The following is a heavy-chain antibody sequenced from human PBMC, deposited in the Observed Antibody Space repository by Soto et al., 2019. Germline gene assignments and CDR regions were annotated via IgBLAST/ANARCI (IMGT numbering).Heavy chain of an antibody. CDR2: ISYSGDRQ. J-gene: IGHJ5*01. Sequence: GGSLRLSCVASGFTFADYAMHWVRRIPCKGLEWVAVISYSGDRQYYAESVKGRFTISRDNSKKTLYLQMFSLTSEDSAVFYCARTPAAMITDRYNWFDSWGPGTQVTVSS. CDR1: GFTFADYA. D-gene: IGHD3-16*01. V-gene: IGHV3-30*01. CDR3: ARTPAAMITDRYNWFDS.